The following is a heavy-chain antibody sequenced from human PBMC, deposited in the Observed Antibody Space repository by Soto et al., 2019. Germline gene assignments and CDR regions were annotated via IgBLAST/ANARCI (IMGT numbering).Heavy chain of an antibody. V-gene: IGHV1-8*01. CDR3: ARIEGSTSPYYYYGMDV. CDR1: GYTFTSYD. Sequence: QVQLGQSGAEVKKPGASVKVSCKASGYTFTSYDINWVRQATGQGLEWMGWMNPNSGNTGYAQKFQGRVTMTRNTSISTAYMELSSLRSEDTAVYYCARIEGSTSPYYYYGMDVWGQGTTVTVSS. J-gene: IGHJ6*02. CDR2: MNPNSGNT. D-gene: IGHD2-2*01.